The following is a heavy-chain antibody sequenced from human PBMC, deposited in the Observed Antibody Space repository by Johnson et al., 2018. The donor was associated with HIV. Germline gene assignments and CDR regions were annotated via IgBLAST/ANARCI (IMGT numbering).Heavy chain of an antibody. D-gene: IGHD1-26*01. CDR1: GFTLNSYG. Sequence: HVQLVESGGGVVQPGRSLILSCAASGFTLNSYGMHWVRQAPGKGLEWVAAMWYDGSNKYYADSVKGRFTISRDNAKNSLYLEMNSLRAEDTAVYYCARDRKSGSYGVDAFDIWGQGTMVTVSS. J-gene: IGHJ3*02. V-gene: IGHV3-33*01. CDR2: MWYDGSNK. CDR3: ARDRKSGSYGVDAFDI.